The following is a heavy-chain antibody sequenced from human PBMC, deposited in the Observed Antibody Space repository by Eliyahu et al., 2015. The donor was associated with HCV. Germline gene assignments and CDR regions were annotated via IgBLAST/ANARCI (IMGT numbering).Heavy chain of an antibody. CDR3: AKQSFGSSFEY. Sequence: QVQLVESGGGVVQPGRSLRLSCAASGFTFTNYDIHWVRQAPGKGLEWVAVISYDGSNKYYADSVKDRFTISRDNSKNTVSLQMNSLKTEDTAVYYCAKQSFGSSFEYWGQGTLVTVSS. V-gene: IGHV3-30*18. J-gene: IGHJ4*02. CDR2: ISYDGSNK. CDR1: GFTFTNYD. D-gene: IGHD6-6*01.